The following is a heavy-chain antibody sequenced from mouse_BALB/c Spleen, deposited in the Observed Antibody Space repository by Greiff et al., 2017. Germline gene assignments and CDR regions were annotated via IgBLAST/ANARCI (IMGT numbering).Heavy chain of an antibody. CDR3: ARHTTSTAMDY. CDR1: GYTFTSYW. Sequence: VQLQQSGAELARPGASVKLSCKASGYTFTSYWMQWVKQRPGKGLEWIGAIYPGDGGTRYTQKFKGKATLTADKSSSTAYMQLSSLASEDSAVYYCARHTTSTAMDYWGQGTSVTVSS. V-gene: IGHV1-87*01. D-gene: IGHD1-1*01. CDR2: IYPGDGGT. J-gene: IGHJ4*01.